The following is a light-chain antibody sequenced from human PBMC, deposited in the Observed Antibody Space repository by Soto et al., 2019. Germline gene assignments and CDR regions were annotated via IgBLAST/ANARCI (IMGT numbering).Light chain of an antibody. Sequence: IQMTQSPSSLSASVGDRVTITCRASHVIRNDLGWYQQKPGKAPNLLIYAGSILQSGVPSRFSGSGSGTDFTLTISSLQPEDFATYYCLQDYNYPLTFGQGTKVDIK. CDR2: AGS. CDR1: HVIRND. CDR3: LQDYNYPLT. V-gene: IGKV1-6*01. J-gene: IGKJ1*01.